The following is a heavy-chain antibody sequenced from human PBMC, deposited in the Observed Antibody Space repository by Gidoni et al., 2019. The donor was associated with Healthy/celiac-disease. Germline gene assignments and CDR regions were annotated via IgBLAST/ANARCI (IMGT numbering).Heavy chain of an antibody. J-gene: IGHJ6*02. Sequence: QVQLVQSAAEVTKPGSSAKVSCKASDGTCSSQALGWVRQAPGQGLEWMGGIIPICGTANYAQKFQGRVTITADESTSTVYMELSSLRSEDTAVYYCARDEAREGTTDGLRKGYGMDVWGQGTTVTVSS. D-gene: IGHD1-1*01. CDR1: DGTCSSQA. V-gene: IGHV1-69*12. CDR2: IIPICGTA. CDR3: ARDEAREGTTDGLRKGYGMDV.